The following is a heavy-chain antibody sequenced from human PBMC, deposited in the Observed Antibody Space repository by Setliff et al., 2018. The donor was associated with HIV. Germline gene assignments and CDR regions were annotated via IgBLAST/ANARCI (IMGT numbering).Heavy chain of an antibody. Sequence: GASVKVSCKASGGTFSSYTINWVRQAPGQGLEWMGGIIPIFATANYAQKFQGRVTITADESTSTAYMELSSLRSEDTAVYYCARGSGDYYDGSGRPAPWDYWGQGTLVTVSS. CDR3: ARGSGDYYDGSGRPAPWDY. V-gene: IGHV1-69*13. J-gene: IGHJ4*02. D-gene: IGHD3-22*01. CDR2: IIPIFATA. CDR1: GGTFSSYT.